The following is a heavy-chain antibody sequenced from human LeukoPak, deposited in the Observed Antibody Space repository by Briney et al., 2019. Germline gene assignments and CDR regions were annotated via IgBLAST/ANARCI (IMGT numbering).Heavy chain of an antibody. CDR2: ISAYNGNT. CDR3: ARDQAARHYYYYYGMDV. D-gene: IGHD6-6*01. Sequence: ASVTVSFKASGYTFTNYGISWVRQAPGQGLEWMGWISAYNGNTNYAQKLQGRVTMTTDTSTSTAYMELRSLRSDDTAVYYCARDQAARHYYYYYGMDVWGQGTTVTVSS. V-gene: IGHV1-18*01. J-gene: IGHJ6*02. CDR1: GYTFTNYG.